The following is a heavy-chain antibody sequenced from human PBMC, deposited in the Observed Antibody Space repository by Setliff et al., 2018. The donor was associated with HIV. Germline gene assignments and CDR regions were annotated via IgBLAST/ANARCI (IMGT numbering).Heavy chain of an antibody. Sequence: SETLSLTCTVSGYSISSGYYWGWSRQPPGKGLEWIGSIYHSGSTYYNPSLKSRVTISVDTSKNQFSLKLSSVTAADTAVYYCARRRSSGWYHYFDYWGQGTLVTVSS. CDR2: IYHSGST. V-gene: IGHV4-38-2*02. CDR1: GYSISSGYY. CDR3: ARRRSSGWYHYFDY. D-gene: IGHD6-19*01. J-gene: IGHJ4*02.